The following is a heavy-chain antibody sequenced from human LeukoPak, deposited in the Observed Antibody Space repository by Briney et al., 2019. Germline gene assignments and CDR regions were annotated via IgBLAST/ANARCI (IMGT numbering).Heavy chain of an antibody. D-gene: IGHD2-15*01. J-gene: IGHJ5*02. CDR1: GGSISSGNYY. V-gene: IGHV4-61*02. CDR2: FYPSGST. Sequence: SQTLSLTCTVSGGSISSGNYYWSWIRQPAGKGLEWIGRFYPSGSTNYNPSLKSRVTISVDTSKNQFSLKLSSVTAADTAVYDCARVDGSCSGGSCPSGNWFDPWGQGTLVTVSS. CDR3: ARVDGSCSGGSCPSGNWFDP.